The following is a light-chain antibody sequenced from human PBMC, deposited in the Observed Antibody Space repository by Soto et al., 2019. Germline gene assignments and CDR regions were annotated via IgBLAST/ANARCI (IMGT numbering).Light chain of an antibody. CDR3: QQSYSTPRT. V-gene: IGKV1-39*01. J-gene: IGKJ4*01. CDR2: GAS. CDR1: QSISSY. Sequence: DIQMTQSPSSLSASVGDRVTITCRASQSISSYLNWYQQKPGKAPKLLIYGASSLQSGAPSRFSGSGSGTEFTLTISSLQPEDFATYYCQQSYSTPRTFGGGTKVEIK.